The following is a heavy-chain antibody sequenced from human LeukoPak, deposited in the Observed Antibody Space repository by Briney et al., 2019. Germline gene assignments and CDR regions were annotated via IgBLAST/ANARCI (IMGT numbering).Heavy chain of an antibody. D-gene: IGHD3-10*01. V-gene: IGHV1-3*01. CDR3: ARDHRMLWFGELPPETMDV. CDR1: GYTFTSYA. Sequence: ASVKVSCKASGYTFTSYAMHWVRQAPGQRLEWMGWINGGNGNTKYSQEFQGRVTMTRDTSISTAYMELSRLRSDDTAVYYCARDHRMLWFGELPPETMDVWGKGTTVTISS. J-gene: IGHJ6*03. CDR2: INGGNGNT.